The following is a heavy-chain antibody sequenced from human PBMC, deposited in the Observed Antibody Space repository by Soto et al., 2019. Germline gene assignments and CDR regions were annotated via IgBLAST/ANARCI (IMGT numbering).Heavy chain of an antibody. CDR2: IIPIFGTA. V-gene: IGHV1-69*06. J-gene: IGHJ4*02. D-gene: IGHD6-19*01. CDR1: GCTFSSYA. CDR3: ARTHSIAVAGTGLDY. Sequence: SVKVSCKASGCTFSSYAISWVRQAPGQGLEWIGGIIPIFGTANYAQKFQGRVTITADKSTSTAYMELSSPRSEDTAVYYCARTHSIAVAGTGLDYWGQGTLVTVSS.